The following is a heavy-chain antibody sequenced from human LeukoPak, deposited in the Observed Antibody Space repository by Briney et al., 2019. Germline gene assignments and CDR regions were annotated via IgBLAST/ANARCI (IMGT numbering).Heavy chain of an antibody. CDR1: GYTFTSYD. D-gene: IGHD3-10*01. CDR3: ARSSWGYYGSGSYYIDAFDI. Sequence: GASVKVSCKASGYTFTSYDINWVRQATGQGLEWMGWMNPNSGNTGYAQKFQGRVTMTRNTSISTAYMELSSLRSEDTAVCYCARSSWGYYGSGSYYIDAFDIWGQGTMVTVSS. V-gene: IGHV1-8*01. CDR2: MNPNSGNT. J-gene: IGHJ3*02.